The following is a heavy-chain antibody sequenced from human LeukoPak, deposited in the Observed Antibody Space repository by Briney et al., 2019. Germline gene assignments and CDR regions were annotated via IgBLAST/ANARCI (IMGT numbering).Heavy chain of an antibody. V-gene: IGHV3-74*01. CDR1: GFTFSNYW. CDR3: ARAFGGSYSSTVDY. Sequence: GGSLRLSCVASGFTFSNYWMHWVRQPPGKGLVWVSRIYVDGRTTNYADSVKGRFTISRDNAKSTLYLQMNSLRPEDTAVYYCARAFGGSYSSTVDYWGQGTLVTVSS. D-gene: IGHD1-26*01. J-gene: IGHJ4*02. CDR2: IYVDGRTT.